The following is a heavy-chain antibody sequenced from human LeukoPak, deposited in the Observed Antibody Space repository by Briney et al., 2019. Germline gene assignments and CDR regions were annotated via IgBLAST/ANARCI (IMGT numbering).Heavy chain of an antibody. Sequence: SETLSLTCTVSGGSISSYYWSWIRQPPGKGLEWIGYIYYSGSTNYNPSLKSRVTISVDTSKNQFSLKLSSVTAADTAVYYCARDRGIAAAPFDASDIWGQGTMVTVSS. CDR1: GGSISSYY. CDR3: ARDRGIAAAPFDASDI. CDR2: IYYSGST. V-gene: IGHV4-59*01. D-gene: IGHD6-13*01. J-gene: IGHJ3*02.